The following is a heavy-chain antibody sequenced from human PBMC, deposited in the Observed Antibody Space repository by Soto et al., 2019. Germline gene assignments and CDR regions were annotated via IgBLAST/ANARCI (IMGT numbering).Heavy chain of an antibody. V-gene: IGHV3-30*18. Sequence: GGSLRLSCAASGFTFSSYGMHWVRQAPGKGLEWVAVISYDGSNKYYADSVKGRFTISRDNSKNTLYLQMNSLRAEDTAVYYCAKSLGAPPGAYYYYYGMDVWGQGTTVTVSS. J-gene: IGHJ6*02. CDR2: ISYDGSNK. CDR3: AKSLGAPPGAYYYYYGMDV. CDR1: GFTFSSYG.